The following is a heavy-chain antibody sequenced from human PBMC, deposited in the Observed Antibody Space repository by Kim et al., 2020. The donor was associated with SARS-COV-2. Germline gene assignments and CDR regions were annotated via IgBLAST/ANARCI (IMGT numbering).Heavy chain of an antibody. J-gene: IGHJ6*02. Sequence: SVKVSFKASGGTFSSYAISWVRQAPGQGLEWMGGIIPIFGTANYAQKFQGRVTITADESTSTAYMELSSLRSEDTAVYYCASSSGSYYIPIYYYYYGMDVWGQGTTVTVSS. CDR2: IIPIFGTA. CDR1: GGTFSSYA. CDR3: ASSSGSYYIPIYYYYYGMDV. V-gene: IGHV1-69*13. D-gene: IGHD3-10*01.